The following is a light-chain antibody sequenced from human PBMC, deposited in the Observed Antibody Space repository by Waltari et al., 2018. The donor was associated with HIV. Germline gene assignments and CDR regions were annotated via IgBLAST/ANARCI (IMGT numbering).Light chain of an antibody. CDR1: SSDVGGYNL. CDR2: AVS. V-gene: IGLV2-23*02. CDR3: CAYAGSTTYVI. Sequence: QSALTQPASVSGSPGQSITISCTGTSSDVGGYNLVSWYQQHPGKAPKLMIYAVSKRPSGVSNRVSGSKSGNTASLTISGLQAEDEADYYCCAYAGSTTYVIFGGGTKLTVL. J-gene: IGLJ2*01.